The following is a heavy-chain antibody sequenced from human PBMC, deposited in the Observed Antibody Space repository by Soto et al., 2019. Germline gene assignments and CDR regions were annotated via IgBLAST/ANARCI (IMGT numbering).Heavy chain of an antibody. Sequence: PGGSLRLSCAASGFTVSSYAMSWVRQAPGKGLEWVSAISGSGGSTYYADSVKGRFTISRDNSKNTLYLQMNSLRAEDTAVYYCAKGPYSSSWYSPFDYWGQGTLVTVSS. V-gene: IGHV3-23*01. CDR2: ISGSGGST. D-gene: IGHD6-13*01. CDR3: AKGPYSSSWYSPFDY. CDR1: GFTVSSYA. J-gene: IGHJ4*02.